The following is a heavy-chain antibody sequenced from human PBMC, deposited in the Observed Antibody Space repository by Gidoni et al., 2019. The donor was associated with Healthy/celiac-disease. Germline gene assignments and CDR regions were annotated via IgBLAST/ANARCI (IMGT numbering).Heavy chain of an antibody. V-gene: IGHV4-31*03. D-gene: IGHD2-15*01. J-gene: IGHJ6*02. Sequence: QVQLQESGPGLVKPSQTLSLTCTVSGGSISRGCYYWSWIRQHPGKGLEWIGYIYYRGSTYYNPSLKSRVTISVDTSKNQFSLKLSSVTAADTAVYYCARARRVAATASNYYYYYGMDVWGQGTTVTVSS. CDR1: GGSISRGCYY. CDR3: ARARRVAATASNYYYYYGMDV. CDR2: IYYRGST.